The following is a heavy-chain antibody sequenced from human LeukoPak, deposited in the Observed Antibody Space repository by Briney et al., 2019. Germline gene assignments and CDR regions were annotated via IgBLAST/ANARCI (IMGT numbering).Heavy chain of an antibody. CDR2: IYYRGNT. CDR3: ARGRYCSADICSGGDAFDI. Sequence: SETLSLTCSVSRASFNGSDYCWGWVRQPPGKGLEWIGTIYYRGNTYYNPSLKSRVTMSVDTSKNQFSLKLSSVTAADTAVYYCARGRYCSADICSGGDAFDIWGQGTMVSVSS. D-gene: IGHD2-15*01. CDR1: RASFNGSDYC. J-gene: IGHJ3*02. V-gene: IGHV4-39*07.